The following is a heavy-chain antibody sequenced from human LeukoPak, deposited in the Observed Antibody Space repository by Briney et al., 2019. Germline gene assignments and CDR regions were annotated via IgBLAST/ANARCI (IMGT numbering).Heavy chain of an antibody. CDR1: GFTVSDYS. V-gene: IGHV3-23*01. D-gene: IGHD2-15*01. Sequence: PGGSLRLSCAASGFTVSDYSMSWVRQAPGKGLERVSAISGSDDGTYYADSVKGRFTISRDNSRNTLYLQMNTLRAEDTAVYFCAKSPVSSCRGSFCYPFDYWGQGNLVTVSS. CDR2: ISGSDDGT. CDR3: AKSPVSSCRGSFCYPFDY. J-gene: IGHJ4*02.